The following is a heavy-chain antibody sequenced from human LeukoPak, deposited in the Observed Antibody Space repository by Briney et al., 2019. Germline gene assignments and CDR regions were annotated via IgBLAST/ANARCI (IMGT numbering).Heavy chain of an antibody. V-gene: IGHV4-34*01. D-gene: IGHD1-26*01. CDR1: GGSFSGYY. CDR3: ASDLPSGSYYATEHDAFDI. CDR2: INPTGST. Sequence: SETLSLTCAVYGGSFSGYYWSWIRQPPGKGLEWIGEINPTGSTNYHPSLKSRVTISVDTSKNQLSLKLRSVTAADTAVYYCASDLPSGSYYATEHDAFDIWGQGTMVTVSS. J-gene: IGHJ3*02.